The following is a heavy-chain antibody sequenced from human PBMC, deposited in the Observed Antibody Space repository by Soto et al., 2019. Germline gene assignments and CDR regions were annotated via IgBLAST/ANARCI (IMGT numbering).Heavy chain of an antibody. J-gene: IGHJ6*03. V-gene: IGHV3-66*01. Sequence: GGSLRLSCAASGFTVSSNYMSWVRQAPGKGLEWVSVIYSGGSTYYADSVKGRFTISRDNSKNTLYLQMNSLRAEDTAVYYCAGERSSAGGYYYYYMDVWGKGTTVTVSS. CDR2: IYSGGST. CDR1: GFTVSSNY. CDR3: AGERSSAGGYYYYYMDV. D-gene: IGHD2-8*02.